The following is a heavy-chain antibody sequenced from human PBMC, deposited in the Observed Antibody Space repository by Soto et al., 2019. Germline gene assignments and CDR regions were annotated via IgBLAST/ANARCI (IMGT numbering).Heavy chain of an antibody. V-gene: IGHV3-21*01. CDR3: SGCSGGACHQNYGMDV. CDR1: GFTFSSCT. Sequence: EVHLVESGGGLVKPGGSLRLSCAVSGFTFSSCTMNWVRQAPGKGLEWVSSISPSTSHIYYADSVKGRFTISRDNAKNSLFLQMYSLRAEDTAVYYCSGCSGGACHQNYGMDVWGQRTTVTVSS. D-gene: IGHD2-15*01. J-gene: IGHJ6*02. CDR2: ISPSTSHI.